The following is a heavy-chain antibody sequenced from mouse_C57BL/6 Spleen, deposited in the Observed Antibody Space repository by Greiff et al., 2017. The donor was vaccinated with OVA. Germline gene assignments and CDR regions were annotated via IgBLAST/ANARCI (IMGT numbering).Heavy chain of an antibody. Sequence: QVQLQQPGAELVKPGASVKLSCKASGYTFTSYWMQWVKQRPGQGLEWIGEIDPSDSYTNYNQKFKGKATLTVDTSSSTAYMQLSSLTSEDSAGYYCARGSNYGKGSFAYWGQGTLVTVSA. V-gene: IGHV1-50*01. CDR1: GYTFTSYW. CDR3: ARGSNYGKGSFAY. D-gene: IGHD1-1*01. J-gene: IGHJ3*01. CDR2: IDPSDSYT.